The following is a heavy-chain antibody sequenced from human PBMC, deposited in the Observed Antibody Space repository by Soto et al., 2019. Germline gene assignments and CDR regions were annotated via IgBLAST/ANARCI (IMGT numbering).Heavy chain of an antibody. J-gene: IGHJ3*01. CDR3: ARGAYYYDSSGYYPDAFDL. CDR1: GGTFSSYA. D-gene: IGHD3-22*01. CDR2: IIPIFGTA. V-gene: IGHV1-69*01. Sequence: QVQLVQSGAEVKKPGSSVKVSCKASGGTFSSYAISWVRQAPGQGLEWMGGIIPIFGTANYAQKFQGRVTINAGESTSTAYMELKSLRSEDTAVFYCARGAYYYDSSGYYPDAFDLWGQGTMVTVSS.